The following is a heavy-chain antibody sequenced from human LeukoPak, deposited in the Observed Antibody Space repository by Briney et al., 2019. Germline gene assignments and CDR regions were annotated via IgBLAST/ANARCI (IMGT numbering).Heavy chain of an antibody. CDR3: AKDYGDANY. V-gene: IGHV3-7*03. CDR2: IKEDGSEK. Sequence: GGSLRLSCAASGFTFSWYWMSWVRQAPGKGLEWVANIKEDGSEKYYVDSVKGRFTISRDNSKNTLYLQMNSLRAEDTAVYYCAKDYGDANYWGQGTLVTVSS. J-gene: IGHJ4*02. D-gene: IGHD4-17*01. CDR1: GFTFSWYW.